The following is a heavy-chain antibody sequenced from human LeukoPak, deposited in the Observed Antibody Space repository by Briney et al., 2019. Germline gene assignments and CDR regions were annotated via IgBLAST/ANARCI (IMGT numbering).Heavy chain of an antibody. Sequence: PGGSLRLSCVASGFTFSSYELNWVRQAPVKGLERVSYISSTGSTVYYADPVKGRFTISRDNAKNSLYVQVNSLRVEGTAVYYCASSSHYFDSSGYSITREYFHYWGQGTLVTVSS. CDR3: ASSSHYFDSSGYSITREYFHY. J-gene: IGHJ1*01. CDR1: GFTFSSYE. V-gene: IGHV3-48*03. CDR2: ISSTGSTV. D-gene: IGHD3-22*01.